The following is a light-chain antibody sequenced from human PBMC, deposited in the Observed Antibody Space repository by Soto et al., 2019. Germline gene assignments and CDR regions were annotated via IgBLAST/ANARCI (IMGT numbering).Light chain of an antibody. J-gene: IGKJ1*01. CDR3: HQSYSRVT. V-gene: IGKV1-39*01. CDR2: AAS. Sequence: DIQMTQSPSSLSASVGDTVTITCRASQSVSNRLAWYQQKPGKAPSLLIYAASRMKSGVPSRFSGSSSGTDVTLAISSLQPEDVATYYCHQSYSRVTFGQGTKVEIK. CDR1: QSVSNR.